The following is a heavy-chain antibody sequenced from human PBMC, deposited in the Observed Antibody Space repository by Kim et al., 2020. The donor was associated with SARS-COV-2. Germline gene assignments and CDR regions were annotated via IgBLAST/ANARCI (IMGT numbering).Heavy chain of an antibody. CDR3: AKEDGDSSGWWEDEWGAPFDY. CDR2: IWYDGSNK. Sequence: GGSLRLSCAASGFTFSSYGMHWVRQAPGKGLEWVAVIWYDGSNKYYEDSVKGRFTISRDNSKNTLYLQMNSLRAEDTAVYYCAKEDGDSSGWWEDEWGAPFDYWGQGTLVTVSS. D-gene: IGHD6-19*01. V-gene: IGHV3-33*06. CDR1: GFTFSSYG. J-gene: IGHJ4*02.